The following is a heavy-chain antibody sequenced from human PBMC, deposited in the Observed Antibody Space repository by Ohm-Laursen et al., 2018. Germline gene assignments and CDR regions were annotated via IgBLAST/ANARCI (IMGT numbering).Heavy chain of an antibody. Sequence: ASVKVSCKASGSTFTNYYMHWVRQAPGQGLEWMGIINTGGGSTSHAQKFQGRLTMTRDTSTSTVYMELSSLRSEDTAMYYCARGQPIDFWGQGTLVTVSS. J-gene: IGHJ4*02. CDR3: ARGQPIDF. CDR1: GSTFTNYY. V-gene: IGHV1-46*01. CDR2: INTGGGST.